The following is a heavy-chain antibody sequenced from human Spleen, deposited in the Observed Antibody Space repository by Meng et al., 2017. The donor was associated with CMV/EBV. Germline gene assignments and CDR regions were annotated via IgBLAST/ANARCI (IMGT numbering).Heavy chain of an antibody. CDR2: IIPLFGTA. J-gene: IGHJ4*02. V-gene: IGHV1-69*05. D-gene: IGHD3-22*01. Sequence: GIFSNYAIGWVRQARGQGLEWMGGIIPLFGTAKCAQKFQGRVTVTTDESTRTAYMELRSLRSEDTAVYYCASNAYDRTGYCYTFDYWGQGTLVTVSS. CDR3: ASNAYDRTGYCYTFDY. CDR1: GIFSNYA.